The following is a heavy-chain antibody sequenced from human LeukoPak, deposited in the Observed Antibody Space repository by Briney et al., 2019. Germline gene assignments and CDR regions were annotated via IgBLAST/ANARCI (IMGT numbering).Heavy chain of an antibody. D-gene: IGHD5-18*01. CDR3: ARDGYSYGYSY. Sequence: GGSLRLSCAASGFTFSSYEMNWVRQAPGKGLEWVSYISSSGSTIYYADSVKGRFTISRDNAKNSLYLQMNSLRAEDTAVYYCARDGYSYGYSYWGQGTLVTVSS. J-gene: IGHJ4*02. CDR2: ISSSGSTI. CDR1: GFTFSSYE. V-gene: IGHV3-48*03.